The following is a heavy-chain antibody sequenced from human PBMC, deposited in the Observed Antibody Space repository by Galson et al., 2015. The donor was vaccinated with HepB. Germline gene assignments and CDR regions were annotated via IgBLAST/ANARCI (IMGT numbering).Heavy chain of an antibody. V-gene: IGHV2-26*01. CDR1: GFSLSNARMG. Sequence: PALVKPTQTLTLTCTVSGFSLSNARMGVSWIRQPPGKALEWLAHIFSNDEKSYSTSLKSRLTISKDTSKSQVVLTMTNMDSVDTATYYCARSSDDEVVTIPYFDYWGQGTLVTVSS. CDR2: IFSNDEK. CDR3: ARSSDDEVVTIPYFDY. J-gene: IGHJ4*02. D-gene: IGHD2-21*02.